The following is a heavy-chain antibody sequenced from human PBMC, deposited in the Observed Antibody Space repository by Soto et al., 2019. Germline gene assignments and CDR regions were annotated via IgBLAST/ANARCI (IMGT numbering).Heavy chain of an antibody. CDR1: GYSSYNND. D-gene: IGHD3-16*02. V-gene: IGHV1-8*01. CDR3: ARMASAGSLNWFDP. J-gene: IGHJ5*02. Sequence: QVQLVQSGAEVKKPGASVKVSCKTPGYSSYNNDINWLGQAPGQGLEWMGWMNPGGGKAGYAHKFQGRVTMTRNASISTAYMELSSLRSDDTGVYYCARMASAGSLNWFDPWGQGTLVSVSS. CDR2: MNPGGGKA.